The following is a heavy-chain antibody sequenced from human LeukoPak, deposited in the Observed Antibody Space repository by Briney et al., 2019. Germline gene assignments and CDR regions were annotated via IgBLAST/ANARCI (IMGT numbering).Heavy chain of an antibody. V-gene: IGHV4-4*07. Sequence: PSETLSLTCTVSGGPISSYYWSWIRQPAGKGLEWIGRIYTSGSTNYNPSLKSRVTMSVDTSKNQFSLKLSSVTAADTAVYYCASDRSESAFDIWGQGTMVTVSS. J-gene: IGHJ3*02. CDR3: ASDRSESAFDI. CDR2: IYTSGST. CDR1: GGPISSYY.